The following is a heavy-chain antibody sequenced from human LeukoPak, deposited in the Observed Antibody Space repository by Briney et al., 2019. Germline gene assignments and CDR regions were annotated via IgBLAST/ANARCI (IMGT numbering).Heavy chain of an antibody. CDR1: GDSISSSSYY. V-gene: IGHV4-39*07. D-gene: IGHD3-22*01. CDR3: ARSHPYYYDSSSYYHPFDY. Sequence: PSETLSLTCTVSGDSISSSSYYWGWIRQPPGKGLEWIGYIYHSGSTYYNPSLKSRVTISVDRSKNQFSLKLSSVTAADTAVYYCARSHPYYYDSSSYYHPFDYWGQGTLVTVSS. CDR2: IYHSGST. J-gene: IGHJ4*02.